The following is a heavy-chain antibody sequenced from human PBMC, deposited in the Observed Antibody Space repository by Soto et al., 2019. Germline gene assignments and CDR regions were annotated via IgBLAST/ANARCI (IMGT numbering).Heavy chain of an antibody. CDR2: TYYRSKWYN. V-gene: IGHV6-1*01. J-gene: IGHJ3*02. CDR1: GDSVSSNSAA. CDR3: ARDPTTATGALDI. D-gene: IGHD4-17*01. Sequence: PSQTLSLTCAISGDSVSSNSAAWNWIRQSPSRGLEWLGRTYYRSKWYNDYAVSVQSRISINPDTYKNQFSLQLNSVTPEDTAVYYCARDPTTATGALDIWGQGKMVTVSS.